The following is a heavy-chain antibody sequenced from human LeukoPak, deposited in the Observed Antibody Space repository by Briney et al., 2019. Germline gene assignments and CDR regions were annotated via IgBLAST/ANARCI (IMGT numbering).Heavy chain of an antibody. CDR3: ARVSLTGYFAFDS. CDR2: ISPDGTSK. CDR1: GFTFRSYW. D-gene: IGHD3-9*01. Sequence: GGSLRLSCAASGFTFRSYWMHWVRQAPGKGLVWVSRISPDGTSKSYADSVKGRFTISRDNAKNSLYLQMNGLRAEDTAVYYCARVSLTGYFAFDSWGQGTLVTVSS. J-gene: IGHJ4*02. V-gene: IGHV3-74*01.